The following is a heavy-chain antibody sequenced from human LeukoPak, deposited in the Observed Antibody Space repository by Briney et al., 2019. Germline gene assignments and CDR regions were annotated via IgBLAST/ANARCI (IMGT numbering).Heavy chain of an antibody. CDR3: ATQYSYGPYYFDY. J-gene: IGHJ4*02. CDR1: GYTFTSYG. Sequence: ALVKVSCKASGYTFTSYGISLVRQAPGQGLEWMGWISAYNGNTNYAQKLQGRVTMTTDTPTSTAYMELRSLRSDDTAVYYCATQYSYGPYYFDYWGRGTLVTVSS. V-gene: IGHV1-18*01. D-gene: IGHD5-18*01. CDR2: ISAYNGNT.